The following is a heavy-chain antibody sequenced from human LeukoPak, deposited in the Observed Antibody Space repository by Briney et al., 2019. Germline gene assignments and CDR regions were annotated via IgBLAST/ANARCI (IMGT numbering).Heavy chain of an antibody. D-gene: IGHD6-25*01. V-gene: IGHV6-1*01. CDR3: ARGGSGKFDY. CDR2: TYYRAKWDN. Sequence: SQTLSRTCAISADSVSSNSGAWNWIRQSPSRGLKWLGRTYYRAKWDNDYELSVKSRITINPDTSKNHFSLQLHSVTPEDPAVYYCARGGSGKFDYWGQGTLVTVSS. J-gene: IGHJ4*02. CDR1: ADSVSSNSGA.